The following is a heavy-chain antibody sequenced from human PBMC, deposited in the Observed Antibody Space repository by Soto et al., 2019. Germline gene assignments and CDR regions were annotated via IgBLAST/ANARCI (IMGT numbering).Heavy chain of an antibody. J-gene: IGHJ6*02. CDR3: ARWMGSTVTTRGLGYCYGMDY. Sequence: ASVKVSCKASGGTFSSYAISWVRQAPGQGLEWMGGIIPIFGTANYAQKFQGRVTITADESTSTAYMELSSLRSEDTAVYYCARWMGSTVTTRGLGYCYGMDYWGQGTTVTVSS. V-gene: IGHV1-69*13. D-gene: IGHD4-17*01. CDR1: GGTFSSYA. CDR2: IIPIFGTA.